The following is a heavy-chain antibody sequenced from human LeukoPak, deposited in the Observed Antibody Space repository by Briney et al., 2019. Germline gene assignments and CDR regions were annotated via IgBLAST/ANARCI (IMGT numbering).Heavy chain of an antibody. CDR1: GYTFTSYG. D-gene: IGHD4-17*01. CDR2: ISAYNGNT. V-gene: IGHV1-18*01. J-gene: IGHJ4*02. Sequence: ASVKVSCKASGYTFTSYGISWVRQAPGQGLEWMGWISAYNGNTNYAQKLQGRVTMTTDTSTSTAYMELRSLRSDDTAVYYCARLIDGDYANTHFDSWGQGTRVTVSS. CDR3: ARLIDGDYANTHFDS.